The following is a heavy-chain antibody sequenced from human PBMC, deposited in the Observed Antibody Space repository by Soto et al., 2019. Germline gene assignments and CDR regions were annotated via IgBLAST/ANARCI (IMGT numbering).Heavy chain of an antibody. D-gene: IGHD2-15*01. Sequence: QLQLQESGPGLVKPSETLSLTCTVSGGSISSSSYYWGWIRQPPGKGLEWIGSIYYSGSTYYNPSLKSRVTISVDTSKNQFSLKLSSVTAADTAVYYCASIYCSGGSCYGPFDYWGQGTLVTVSS. J-gene: IGHJ4*02. V-gene: IGHV4-39*01. CDR2: IYYSGST. CDR3: ASIYCSGGSCYGPFDY. CDR1: GGSISSSSYY.